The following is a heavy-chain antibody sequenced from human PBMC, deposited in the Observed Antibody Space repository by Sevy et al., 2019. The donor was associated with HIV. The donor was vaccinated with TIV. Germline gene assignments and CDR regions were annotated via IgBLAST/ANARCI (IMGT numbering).Heavy chain of an antibody. V-gene: IGHV3-7*01. D-gene: IGHD6-13*01. CDR3: VRAIAAAGSF. CDR1: GFPLNSYW. CDR2: INQEGSVK. J-gene: IGHJ4*02. Sequence: GGSLRLSCAASGFPLNSYWMSWVRQAPGKGLEWVANINQEGSVKYYVDSVKGRFTISRDDGRNSLYLYMNSLRADETALYYCVRAIAAAGSFWGQGTLVTVSS.